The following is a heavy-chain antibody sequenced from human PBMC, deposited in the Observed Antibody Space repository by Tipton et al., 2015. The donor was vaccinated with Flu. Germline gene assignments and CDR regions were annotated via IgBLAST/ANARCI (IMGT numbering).Heavy chain of an antibody. V-gene: IGHV3-7*01. J-gene: IGHJ4*02. CDR1: GFAFSSYW. Sequence: SLRLSCAASGFAFSSYWMSWVRQAPGKGLEWVGNIKQDGSQKNYVDSVKGRFTISRDNAKNSLYLQMNSLSSEDMAVYYCARQLGGGDCYWGQGTLVTVSS. D-gene: IGHD2-21*01. CDR2: IKQDGSQK. CDR3: ARQLGGGDCY.